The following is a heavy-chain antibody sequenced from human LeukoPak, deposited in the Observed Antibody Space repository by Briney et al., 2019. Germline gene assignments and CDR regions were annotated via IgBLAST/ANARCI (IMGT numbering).Heavy chain of an antibody. D-gene: IGHD3-10*01. CDR3: AKGLGTGSVLARPLHY. Sequence: GRSLRISCAASGFPFSTYDMHWVRQAPDKGLQWVAVISSDGYRTDYPDSVRGRFTISRDNFKNTVDLQMISVTAEDTAMYFCAKGLGTGSVLARPLHYWGQGTLVTVSS. CDR1: GFPFSTYD. J-gene: IGHJ4*02. CDR2: ISSDGYRT. V-gene: IGHV3-30*18.